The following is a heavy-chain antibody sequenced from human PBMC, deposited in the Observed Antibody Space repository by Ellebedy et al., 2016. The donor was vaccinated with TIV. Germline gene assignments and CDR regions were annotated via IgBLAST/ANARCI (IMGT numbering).Heavy chain of an antibody. D-gene: IGHD6-19*01. CDR2: MNQSGNT. CDR3: AEGRSGWYYFDY. J-gene: IGHJ4*02. CDR1: GGSFSGYY. V-gene: IGHV4-34*01. Sequence: SETLSLTCAVYGGSFSGYYWSWVRQPPGKGLEWIGEMNQSGNTNYNPSLKSRVTITVDTSKNHFSLRLSSVTAADTAVYYCAEGRSGWYYFDYWGQGTLVTVSS.